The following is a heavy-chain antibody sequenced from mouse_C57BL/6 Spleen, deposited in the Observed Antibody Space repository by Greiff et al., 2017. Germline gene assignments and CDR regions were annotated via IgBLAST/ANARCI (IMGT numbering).Heavy chain of an antibody. CDR2: ISSGGSYT. J-gene: IGHJ4*01. V-gene: IGHV5-6*01. CDR1: GFTFSSYG. CDR3: AREGIVTTPYYAMDY. D-gene: IGHD2-5*01. Sequence: EVQGVESGGDLVKPGGSLKLSCAASGFTFSSYGMSWVRQTPDKRLEWVATISSGGSYTYYPDSVKGRFTISRDNAKNTLYLQMSSLKSEDTAMYYCAREGIVTTPYYAMDYWGQGTSVTVSS.